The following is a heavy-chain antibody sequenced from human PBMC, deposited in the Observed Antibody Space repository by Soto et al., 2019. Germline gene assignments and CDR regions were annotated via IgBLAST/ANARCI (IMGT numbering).Heavy chain of an antibody. J-gene: IGHJ4*02. CDR2: ISNGGDSI. D-gene: IGHD3-22*01. CDR3: ARGWRSPTY. Sequence: SLRLSCAVSGFTFSDHYMSWIRQAPGKGLEWVSYISNGGDSIYYADSVKGRFTISRDNAKKSLYLQMNSLRAEDTAVYYCARGWRSPTYWGQGNMVTVSS. CDR1: GFTFSDHY. V-gene: IGHV3-11*01.